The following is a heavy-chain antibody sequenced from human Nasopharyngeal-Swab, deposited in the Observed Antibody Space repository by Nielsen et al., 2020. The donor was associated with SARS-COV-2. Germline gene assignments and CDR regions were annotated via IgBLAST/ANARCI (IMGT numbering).Heavy chain of an antibody. V-gene: IGHV3-7*01. CDR3: ASHLSYYDRSGYFSEGFDY. D-gene: IGHD3-22*01. CDR1: GFTFSNYW. CDR2: IKQDGSEK. Sequence: GVSLRLSCAASGFTFSNYWMSWVRQAPGKWLEWVANIKQDGSEKYYLDSVRGRFTISRDNAKNSLFLQMNSLRAEDTAVYYCASHLSYYDRSGYFSEGFDYWGQGTLVTVSS. J-gene: IGHJ4*02.